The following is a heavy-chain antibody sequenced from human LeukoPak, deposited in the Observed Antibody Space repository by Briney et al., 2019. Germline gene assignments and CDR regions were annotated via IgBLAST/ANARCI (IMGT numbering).Heavy chain of an antibody. D-gene: IGHD3-22*01. V-gene: IGHV1-18*01. Sequence: GALVKVSCKASGYTFTSYGISWVRQAPGQGLEWMGWISAYNGNTNYAQKLQGRVTMTTDTSTSTAYMELRSLRSDDTAVYYCARDGFPSYYYDSSGYPLFDYWGQGTLVTVSS. CDR2: ISAYNGNT. CDR3: ARDGFPSYYYDSSGYPLFDY. J-gene: IGHJ4*02. CDR1: GYTFTSYG.